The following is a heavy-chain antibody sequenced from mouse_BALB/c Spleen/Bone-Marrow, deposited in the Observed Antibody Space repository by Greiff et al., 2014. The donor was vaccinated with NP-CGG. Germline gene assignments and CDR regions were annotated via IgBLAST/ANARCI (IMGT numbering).Heavy chain of an antibody. CDR1: GLPFSSYG. D-gene: IGHD3-3*01. Sequence: EVILEQSGGGLVKPGGSLKLSYAASGLPFSSYGMSLGLQTPDKRLELVATINSNGGSTYYPDSVKGRFTISRDNAKNSLYLQMSSLKSEDTAMYYCARSRHFPYSGQ. V-gene: IGHV5-6-3*01. CDR3: ARSRHFPY. J-gene: IGHJ2*01. CDR2: INSNGGST.